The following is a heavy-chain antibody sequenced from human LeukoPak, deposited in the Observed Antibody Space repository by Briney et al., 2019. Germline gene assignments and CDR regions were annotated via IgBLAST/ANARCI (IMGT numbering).Heavy chain of an antibody. Sequence: KPSQTLSLTCAVSGGSISSGGYSWSWIRQPPGEGLEWIGYIYHSGSTYYNPSLKSRVTISVDRSKNQFSLKLSSVTAADTAVYYCARAPGGYSGYDLAFDIWGQGTMVTVSS. D-gene: IGHD5-12*01. CDR3: ARAPGGYSGYDLAFDI. CDR2: IYHSGST. V-gene: IGHV4-30-2*01. J-gene: IGHJ3*02. CDR1: GGSISSGGYS.